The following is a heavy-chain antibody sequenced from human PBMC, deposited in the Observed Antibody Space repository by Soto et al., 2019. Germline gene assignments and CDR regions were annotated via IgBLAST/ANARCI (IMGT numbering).Heavy chain of an antibody. V-gene: IGHV3-49*03. CDR1: GFTFGDYA. D-gene: IGHD4-17*01. CDR3: TRGVADTVTTYYFDY. CDR2: IRSKAYGGTT. J-gene: IGHJ4*02. Sequence: PGGSLRLSCTASGFTFGDYAMSWFRQAPGKGLEWVGFIRSKAYGGTTEYAASVKGRFTISRDDSKTIAYLQMNSLKTEDTAVYYCTRGVADTVTTYYFDYWGQGTLVTVSS.